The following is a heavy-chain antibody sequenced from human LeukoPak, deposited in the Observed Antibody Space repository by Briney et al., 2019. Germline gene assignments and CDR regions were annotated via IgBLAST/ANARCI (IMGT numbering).Heavy chain of an antibody. Sequence: SETLSLTCTVSGGSISSYYWSWIRQPAGKGLEWIGRIYTSGSTNYNPSLKSRVTMSVATSKNQFSLKLSSVTAADTAVYYCARLNYDSSGYYYSHYYYYYMDVWGKGTTVTVSS. J-gene: IGHJ6*03. V-gene: IGHV4-4*07. CDR3: ARLNYDSSGYYYSHYYYYYMDV. CDR1: GGSISSYY. D-gene: IGHD3-22*01. CDR2: IYTSGST.